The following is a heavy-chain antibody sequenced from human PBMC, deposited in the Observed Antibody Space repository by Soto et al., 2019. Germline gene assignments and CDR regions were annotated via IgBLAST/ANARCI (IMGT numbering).Heavy chain of an antibody. CDR2: ISGSGGST. D-gene: IGHD4-17*01. CDR3: AKDAYGDYWADAFDI. V-gene: IGHV3-23*01. CDR1: GFTFSSYA. J-gene: IGHJ3*02. Sequence: EVQLLESGGGLVQPGGSLRLSCAASGFTFSSYAMSWVRQAPGKGLEWVSAISGSGGSTYYADSVKGRFTISRDNSKNTLDRQTNSLRAEDTAVYYCAKDAYGDYWADAFDIWGQGTMVTVSS.